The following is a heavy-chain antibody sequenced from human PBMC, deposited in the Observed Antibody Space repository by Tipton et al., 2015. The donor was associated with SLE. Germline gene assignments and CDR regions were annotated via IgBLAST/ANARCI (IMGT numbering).Heavy chain of an antibody. CDR1: GYTFTDYG. V-gene: IGHV1-18*01. CDR3: AREASYCGGDCYPSWFDP. CDR2: ISPYNGNT. D-gene: IGHD2-21*01. Sequence: QSGPEVKKPGASVKVSCKASGYTFTDYGVNWVRQAPGQGLEWMGWISPYNGNTKYAQKLQGRVTMTTDTATSTAYMELRSLRSDDTAVYYCAREASYCGGDCYPSWFDPWGQGTLVTVSS. J-gene: IGHJ5*02.